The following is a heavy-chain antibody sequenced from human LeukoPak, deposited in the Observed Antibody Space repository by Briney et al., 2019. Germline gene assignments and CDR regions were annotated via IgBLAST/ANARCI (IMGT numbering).Heavy chain of an antibody. CDR1: GYTFTGYY. Sequence: ASVKVSCKASGYTFTGYYMHWVRQAPGQGLEWMGWINPNSGGTNYAQKFQGRVTMTRDTSISTAYMELSRLRSDDTAVYYCARETGDSTSSTWFDPWGQGTLVTVSS. CDR3: ARETGDSTSSTWFDP. J-gene: IGHJ5*02. D-gene: IGHD6-6*01. CDR2: INPNSGGT. V-gene: IGHV1-2*02.